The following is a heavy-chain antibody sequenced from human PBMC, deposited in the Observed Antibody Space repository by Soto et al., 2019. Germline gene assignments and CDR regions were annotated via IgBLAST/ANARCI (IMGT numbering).Heavy chain of an antibody. J-gene: IGHJ4*02. D-gene: IGHD2-15*01. CDR1: GGSISSYY. Sequence: SETLSLTCTVSGGSISSYYWSWIRQPPGKGLEWIGYIYYSGSTNYNPSLKSRVTISVDTSKNQFSLKLSSVTAADTAVYYCARICSGGSCYIDYWGQGTLVTV. CDR3: ARICSGGSCYIDY. V-gene: IGHV4-59*08. CDR2: IYYSGST.